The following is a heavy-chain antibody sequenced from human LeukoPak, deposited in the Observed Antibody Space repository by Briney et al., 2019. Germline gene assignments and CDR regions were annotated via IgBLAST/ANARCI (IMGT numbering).Heavy chain of an antibody. CDR1: RGTFSTYA. D-gene: IGHD2-15*01. CDR2: SMPILVIA. V-gene: IGHV1-69*04. CDR3: ARDLHHVGGWYFDY. J-gene: IGHJ4*02. Sequence: SGSLSCNPSRGTFSTYAIMLGRQAAGQGLEGRGRSMPILVIANYAQKFQGRVTITADKSTSTAYMELSSLRSEDTAVYYCARDLHHVGGWYFDYWGQGTLVTVSS.